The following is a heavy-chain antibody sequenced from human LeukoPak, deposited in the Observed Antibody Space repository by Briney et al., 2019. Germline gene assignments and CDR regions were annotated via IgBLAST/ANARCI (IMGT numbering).Heavy chain of an antibody. CDR2: IYYTGST. CDR1: GASISSGGYY. D-gene: IGHD2-15*01. V-gene: IGHV4-31*03. Sequence: SETLSLTCTVSGASISSGGYYWSWIRQHPGKDLEWIGYIYYTGSTYYNPALRSRIFISVDTARNQFSLQLRSVTAADTAVYYCASHCSGGTCYRYFFDYWGQGTQVTVSS. CDR3: ASHCSGGTCYRYFFDY. J-gene: IGHJ4*02.